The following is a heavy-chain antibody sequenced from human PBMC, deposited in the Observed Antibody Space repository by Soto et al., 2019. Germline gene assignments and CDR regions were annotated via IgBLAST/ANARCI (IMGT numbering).Heavy chain of an antibody. J-gene: IGHJ4*02. V-gene: IGHV4-4*07. CDR3: AADGIAARHFDY. CDR2: IYTSGST. CDR1: CGSISSYY. D-gene: IGHD6-6*01. Sequence: PSETLSLTCTVSCGSISSYYWSWIRQPAGKGLEWIGRIYTSGSTNYNPSLKSRVTMSVDTSKNQFSLKLSSVTAADTAVYYCAADGIAARHFDYWGQGTLVTVSS.